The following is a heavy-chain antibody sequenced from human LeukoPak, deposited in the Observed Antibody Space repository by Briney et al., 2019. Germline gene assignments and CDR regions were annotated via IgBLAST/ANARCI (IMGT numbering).Heavy chain of an antibody. Sequence: ASVKVSCKASGYTFTGYYMHWVRQAPGQGREWMGWINPNSGGTNYAQKFQGRVTMTRDTSISTAYMELSRLRSDDTAVYYCARSGSGYLGYYYGMDVWGQGTTVTVSS. D-gene: IGHD3-22*01. J-gene: IGHJ6*02. CDR3: ARSGSGYLGYYYGMDV. CDR1: GYTFTGYY. CDR2: INPNSGGT. V-gene: IGHV1-2*02.